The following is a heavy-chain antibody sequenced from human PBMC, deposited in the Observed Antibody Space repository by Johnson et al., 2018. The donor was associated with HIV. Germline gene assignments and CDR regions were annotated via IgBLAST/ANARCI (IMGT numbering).Heavy chain of an antibody. CDR2: ISYDGSNK. CDR3: ARLPGGYSRDAFNI. D-gene: IGHD5-18*01. Sequence: QVQLVESGGGLVQPGGSLRLSCAASGFTFSDHYMDWVRQAPGKGLEWVAVISYDGSNKYYADSVKGRFTISRDNSKNTLYLQMNSLRAEDTAVYYCARLPGGYSRDAFNIWGQGTMVTVSS. V-gene: IGHV3-30*03. CDR1: GFTFSDHY. J-gene: IGHJ3*02.